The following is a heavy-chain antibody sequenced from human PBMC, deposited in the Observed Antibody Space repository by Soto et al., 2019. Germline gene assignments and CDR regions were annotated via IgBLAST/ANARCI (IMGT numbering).Heavy chain of an antibody. V-gene: IGHV4-30-4*01. CDR1: GGSISSAAYC. J-gene: IGHJ4*02. D-gene: IGHD7-27*01. CDR2: IYDGGTT. Sequence: QVQLQESGPRLVSPSQTLSLTCTVSGGSISSAAYCWSWIRQSPDKGLEWIGHIYDGGTTYSSPSLKGRVTSAADTSETQFSLKLSSVSAADTAVYYCARGPSGDKIDDWGQGIQVTVSS. CDR3: ARGPSGDKIDD.